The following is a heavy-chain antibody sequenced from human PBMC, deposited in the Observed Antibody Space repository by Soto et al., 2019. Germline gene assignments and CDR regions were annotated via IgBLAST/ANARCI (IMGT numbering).Heavy chain of an antibody. Sequence: ASVKVSCKASGYTFTSYCMHWVRQAPGQGLEWMGIINPSGGSTSYAQKFQGRVTMTRDTSTSTVYMELSSLRSEDTAVYYCARDPPRPITSITSSPCGGKETLATVP. J-gene: IGHJ4*02. CDR1: GYTFTSYC. D-gene: IGHD2-2*01. CDR2: INPSGGST. CDR3: ARDPPRPITSITSSPC. V-gene: IGHV1-46*03.